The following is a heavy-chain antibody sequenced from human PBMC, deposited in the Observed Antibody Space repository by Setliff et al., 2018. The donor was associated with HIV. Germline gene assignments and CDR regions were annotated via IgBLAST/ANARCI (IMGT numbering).Heavy chain of an antibody. CDR3: ARGGVRGYSYGEAFDI. Sequence: SSVQVSCKSSGCSFNTYAINWVRQAPGQGLEWMGGIISIFDKANYAQKFHGRLTITADDSTRTVYMELNSLGSGDTAVYYCARGGVRGYSYGEAFDIWGQGTLVTVSS. J-gene: IGHJ3*02. CDR2: IISIFDKA. D-gene: IGHD5-18*01. V-gene: IGHV1-69*13. CDR1: GCSFNTYA.